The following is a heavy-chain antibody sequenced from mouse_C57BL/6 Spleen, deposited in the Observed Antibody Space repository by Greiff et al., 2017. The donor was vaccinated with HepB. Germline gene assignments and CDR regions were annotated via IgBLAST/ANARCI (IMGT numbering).Heavy chain of an antibody. CDR2: INPSSGYT. J-gene: IGHJ2*01. V-gene: IGHV1-4*01. CDR3: AINCAFDY. D-gene: IGHD4-1*01. CDR1: GYTFTSYT. Sequence: VQLQQSGAELARPGASVKMSCKASGYTFTSYTMHWVKQRPGQGLEWIGYINPSSGYTKYNQKFKDKATLTADKSSSTAYMQLSSLTSEDSAVYYGAINCAFDYWGQGTTLTVSS.